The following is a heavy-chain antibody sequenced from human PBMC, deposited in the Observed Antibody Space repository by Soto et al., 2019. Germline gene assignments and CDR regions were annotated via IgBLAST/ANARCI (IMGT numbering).Heavy chain of an antibody. J-gene: IGHJ4*02. D-gene: IGHD4-17*01. V-gene: IGHV3-30*19. CDR1: GFTFNSYD. CDR2: ISYDGRKK. Sequence: QVQLVESGGGVVQPGRSLRLSCAASGFTFNSYDMHWVRQAPGKGLEWVAVISYDGRKKYYADSVNGRFTISRDNSKNTLYLHINSLRAGDTALYYCARLGNDYGDYGPLDYWGQGTLVTVSS. CDR3: ARLGNDYGDYGPLDY.